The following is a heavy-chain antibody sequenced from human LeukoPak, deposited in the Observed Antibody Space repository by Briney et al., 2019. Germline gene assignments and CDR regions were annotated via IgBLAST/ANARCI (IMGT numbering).Heavy chain of an antibody. Sequence: PGASVKVSCKASGYTFTSYGISWVRQAPGQGLEWMGWISAYNGNTNYAQKLQGRVTMTTDTSTSTAYMELRSLRSDDTAVYYCARVPCTLDCYYYYGMDVWGQGTTVTVS. CDR2: ISAYNGNT. V-gene: IGHV1-18*01. CDR3: ARVPCTLDCYYYYGMDV. CDR1: GYTFTSYG. J-gene: IGHJ6*02.